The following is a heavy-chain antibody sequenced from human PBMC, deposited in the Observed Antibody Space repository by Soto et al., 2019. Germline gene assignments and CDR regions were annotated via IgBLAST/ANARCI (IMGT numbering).Heavy chain of an antibody. CDR3: ASGPYSSGSYVVDY. J-gene: IGHJ4*02. V-gene: IGHV4-4*07. Sequence: QVQLQESGPGLVKPSETLSLTCTVSGASISAYAWSWIRQPAGKGLEWIGRLYSSGNTNYNPSFKSRLTMSADTSKNQFSLKLSSVTAADTAVYYCASGPYSSGSYVVDYWGQGTLVTVSS. D-gene: IGHD6-19*01. CDR2: LYSSGNT. CDR1: GASISAYA.